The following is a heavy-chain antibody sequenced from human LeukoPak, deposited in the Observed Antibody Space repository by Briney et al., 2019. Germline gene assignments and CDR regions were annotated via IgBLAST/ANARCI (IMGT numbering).Heavy chain of an antibody. CDR3: ARLDRIAAAGTVYWYFDL. D-gene: IGHD6-13*01. CDR1: GGSISSYY. Sequence: PSETLSLTCTVSGGSISSYYWSWIRQPPGKGLEWIGYIYYSGSTNYNPSLKSRVTISLDTSKNQFSLKLSSVTAAATAVYYCARLDRIAAAGTVYWYFDLWGRGTLVTVSS. J-gene: IGHJ2*01. CDR2: IYYSGST. V-gene: IGHV4-59*01.